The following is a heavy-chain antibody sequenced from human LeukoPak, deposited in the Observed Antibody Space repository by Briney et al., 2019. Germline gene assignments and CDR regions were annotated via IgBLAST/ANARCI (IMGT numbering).Heavy chain of an antibody. CDR3: ARRYGDYQNYFDS. D-gene: IGHD4-17*01. CDR1: GGTFSSYA. J-gene: IGHJ4*02. CDR2: ISPSGGST. V-gene: IGHV1-46*01. Sequence: ASVKVSCKASGGTFSSYAISWVRQAPGQGLEWMGIISPSGGSTSYAQQFQGRVTMTRDMSTSTVYMDLSSLRSEDTAVYYCARRYGDYQNYFDSWGQGTLVTVSS.